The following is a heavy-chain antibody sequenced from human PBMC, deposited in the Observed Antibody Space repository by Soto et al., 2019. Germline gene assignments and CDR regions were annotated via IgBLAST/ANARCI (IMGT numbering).Heavy chain of an antibody. CDR3: ARETAHRGASGRPLLPENFDS. Sequence: QVQLVQSGAEMKMPGSSVKVSCKTSGSIFITYGISWVRQAPGQGLKWMGGIIPFLGKINHAQIFQDRVTITADKATSTVYLELTDLISNDTAVYYCARETAHRGASGRPLLPENFDSWGQGTLVTVSS. J-gene: IGHJ4*02. CDR2: IIPFLGKI. D-gene: IGHD3-10*01. CDR1: GSIFITYG. V-gene: IGHV1-69*06.